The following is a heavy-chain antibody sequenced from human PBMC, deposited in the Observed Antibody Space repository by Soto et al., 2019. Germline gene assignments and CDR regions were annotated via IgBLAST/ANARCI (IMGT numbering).Heavy chain of an antibody. J-gene: IGHJ4*02. Sequence: QVQLQESGPGLVKPSQTLSLTCTVSGDSIASGAYYWSWIRNHPGKGLEWIGYIYYSGSTYYNPSLKSRVSISADTSQNQFSLKLSSLTAADTAVYYCASVDNRITIDSWGPGTLVIVSS. D-gene: IGHD1-20*01. CDR1: GDSIASGAYY. V-gene: IGHV4-31*03. CDR3: ASVDNRITIDS. CDR2: IYYSGST.